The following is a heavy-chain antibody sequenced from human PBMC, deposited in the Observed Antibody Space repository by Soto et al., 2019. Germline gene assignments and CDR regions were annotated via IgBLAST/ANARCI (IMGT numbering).Heavy chain of an antibody. V-gene: IGHV3-23*01. CDR2: ISGSGGTT. Sequence: PAGSLKLSCAASGFTFSSYAMSWVRQAPGKGLEWVSAISGSGGTTYYADSVKGRFTFSRDNSKNTLYLQMNSLRAEDTAVYYCAKTANGWFSAFDIWGQGTMVT. D-gene: IGHD6-19*01. J-gene: IGHJ3*02. CDR3: AKTANGWFSAFDI. CDR1: GFTFSSYA.